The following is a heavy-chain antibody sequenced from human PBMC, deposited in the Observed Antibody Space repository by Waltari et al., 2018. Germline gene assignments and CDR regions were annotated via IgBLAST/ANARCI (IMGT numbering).Heavy chain of an antibody. CDR1: GYTFTDWY. Sequence: QVQLVQSGAEVKKPGASVKVSCKASGYTFTDWYMYWVRQAPGQGLEWMGRISPNSGGTNYEQKFQGRVTMTRDTSSSTAYMELSRLTSDDTAVYYCAKGGDCNGGSCNFDYWGQGTVVTVSS. V-gene: IGHV1-2*06. J-gene: IGHJ4*02. CDR2: ISPNSGGT. CDR3: AKGGDCNGGSCNFDY. D-gene: IGHD2-15*01.